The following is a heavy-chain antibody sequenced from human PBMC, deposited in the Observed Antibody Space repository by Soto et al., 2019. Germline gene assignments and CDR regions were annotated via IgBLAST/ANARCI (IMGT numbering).Heavy chain of an antibody. D-gene: IGHD4-17*01. CDR1: GFTFSSYG. J-gene: IGHJ6*02. CDR2: ISYDGSNK. V-gene: IGHV3-30*03. Sequence: QVQLVESGGGVVQPGRSLRLSCAASGFTFSSYGMHWVRQAPGKGLEWVAVISYDGSNKYYADSVKGRFTISRDNSKNTLYLQMNSLRAEDTAVYYCAMTTAPSGALDVWRQGTTVTVSS. CDR3: AMTTAPSGALDV.